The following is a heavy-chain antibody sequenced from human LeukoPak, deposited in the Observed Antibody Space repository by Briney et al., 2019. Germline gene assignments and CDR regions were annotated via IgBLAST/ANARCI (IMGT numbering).Heavy chain of an antibody. CDR2: IYRDGDT. CDR1: GFTVSSNY. J-gene: IGHJ3*02. Sequence: GGSLRLSCAASGFTVSSNYMSWVRQAPGKGLEWVSIIYRDGDTYYTDSVKGRFSISRDISENTVYLQMNSLRAEDTAMYYCARNILFAFDIWGQGTMVTVSS. V-gene: IGHV3-66*01. CDR3: ARNILFAFDI.